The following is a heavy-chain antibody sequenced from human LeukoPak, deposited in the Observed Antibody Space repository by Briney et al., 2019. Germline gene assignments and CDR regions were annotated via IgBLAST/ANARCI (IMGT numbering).Heavy chain of an antibody. V-gene: IGHV1-2*04. CDR1: GYTFTGYY. Sequence: GASVKVSCKASGYTFTGYYMHWVRRAPGQGLEWMGWINPNSGGTNYAQKFQGWVTMTRDTSISTAYMELSRLRSDDTAVYYCARGAYYYDSSGHDAFDIWGQGTMVTVSS. J-gene: IGHJ3*02. D-gene: IGHD3-22*01. CDR2: INPNSGGT. CDR3: ARGAYYYDSSGHDAFDI.